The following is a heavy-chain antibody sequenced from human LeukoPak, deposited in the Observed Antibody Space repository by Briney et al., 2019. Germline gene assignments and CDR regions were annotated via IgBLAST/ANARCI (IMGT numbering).Heavy chain of an antibody. CDR2: INHSGST. V-gene: IGHV4-34*01. D-gene: IGHD3-16*01. J-gene: IGHJ5*02. CDR1: GGSFSGCY. Sequence: SETLSLACAVYGGSFSGCYWSWIGQPPGKGLEWIGEINHSGSTNYNPSLKSRVTISVDTSKNQFSLKLSSVTAADTAVYYCASSGGNWFDPWGQGTLVTVSS. CDR3: ASSGGNWFDP.